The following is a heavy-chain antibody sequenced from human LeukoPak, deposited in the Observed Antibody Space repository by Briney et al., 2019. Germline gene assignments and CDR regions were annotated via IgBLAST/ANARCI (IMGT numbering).Heavy chain of an antibody. CDR1: GGSISSGGYY. CDR2: IYYSGST. V-gene: IGHV4-31*03. D-gene: IGHD6-19*01. Sequence: SQTLSLTCTVSGGSISSGGYYWSWIRQHPGKGLEWIGYIYYSGSTYYNPSLKSRVTISVDTSKNQFSLKLSSVTAADTAVYYCASYSSGRYAPRAFDIWGQGTMVTVSS. J-gene: IGHJ3*02. CDR3: ASYSSGRYAPRAFDI.